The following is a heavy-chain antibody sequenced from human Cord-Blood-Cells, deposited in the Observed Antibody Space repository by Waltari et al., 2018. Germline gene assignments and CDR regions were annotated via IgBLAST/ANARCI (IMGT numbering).Heavy chain of an antibody. Sequence: QVQLVQSGAEVKKPGSSVKVSCKASGGTFSSYAISWVRQAPGQWLKWMGRNSPILGIANYAQKFQSRDTSTAYKATSTAYMGLSSLRSEDTAVYYCAREPEADPPGALGYWGQGTLVTVSS. CDR2: NSPILGIA. J-gene: IGHJ4*02. CDR3: AREPEADPPGALGY. V-gene: IGHV1-69*09. CDR1: GGTFSSYA. D-gene: IGHD7-27*01.